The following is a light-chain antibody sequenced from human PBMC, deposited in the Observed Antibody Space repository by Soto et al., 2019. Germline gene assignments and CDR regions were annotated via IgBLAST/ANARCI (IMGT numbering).Light chain of an antibody. J-gene: IGKJ1*01. CDR1: QSVLHSSNNNNY. V-gene: IGKV4-1*01. Sequence: DIVMTQSPDSLAVSLGERATINCKSSQSVLHSSNNNNYLVWYQQKPGQPPKLLIYWASTRESGVPDRFSGRGSWKDFTLTLKGLLAGDGGVYFWQTHYQSPQTFGQGTKVEIK. CDR3: QTHYQSPQT. CDR2: WAS.